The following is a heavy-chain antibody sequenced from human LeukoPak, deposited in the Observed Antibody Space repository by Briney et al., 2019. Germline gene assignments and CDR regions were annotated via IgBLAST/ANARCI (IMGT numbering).Heavy chain of an antibody. CDR1: GGSISSYY. CDR3: ARVWASSGYYYEGFYFDY. D-gene: IGHD3-22*01. Sequence: SETLSLTCTVSGGSISSYYWSWIRQPAGKGLEWIGRIYTSGSTNYNPSLKSRVTISVDTSKNQFSLKLSSVTAADTAVYYCARVWASSGYYYEGFYFDYWGQGTLVTVSS. CDR2: IYTSGST. J-gene: IGHJ4*02. V-gene: IGHV4-4*07.